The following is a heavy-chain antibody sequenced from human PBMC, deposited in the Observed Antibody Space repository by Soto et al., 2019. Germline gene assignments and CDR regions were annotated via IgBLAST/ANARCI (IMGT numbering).Heavy chain of an antibody. J-gene: IGHJ5*02. V-gene: IGHV4-30-4*01. CDR2: IYYSGST. CDR1: GGSISSGDYY. D-gene: IGHD6-13*01. CDR3: ARVRVSSSCGWFDP. Sequence: SETLSLTCTVSGGSISSGDYYWSWIRQPPGKGLEWIGYIYYSGSTYYNPSLKSRVTISVDTSKNQFSLKLSSVTAADTAVNYCARVRVSSSCGWFDPWGQGTLVTVSS.